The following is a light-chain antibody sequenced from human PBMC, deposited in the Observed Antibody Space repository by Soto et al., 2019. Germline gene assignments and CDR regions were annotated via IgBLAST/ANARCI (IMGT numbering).Light chain of an antibody. CDR2: AAS. Sequence: DIQMTQYPSSLSASVGDRVTITCRASQSISSYLNWYQQKPGKAPKLLIYAASSFQSGVPSRFSGSGSGTDFTLTISSLRPEDFATYYCQQSYSTPQTFGPGTKVDIK. CDR3: QQSYSTPQT. V-gene: IGKV1-39*01. CDR1: QSISSY. J-gene: IGKJ3*01.